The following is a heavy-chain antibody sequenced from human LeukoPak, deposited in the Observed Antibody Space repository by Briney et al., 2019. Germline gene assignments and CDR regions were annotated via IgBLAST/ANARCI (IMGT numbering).Heavy chain of an antibody. Sequence: GGSLRLSCAASGFTFSSYSMNWVRQAPGKGLEWVSSISSSSSYIYYADSVKGRFTISTDNSKTTLYLQMNSLRADDTAIYYCAKGPGAGGNTWYYFDYWGQGTLVTVSS. CDR3: AKGPGAGGNTWYYFDY. V-gene: IGHV3-21*04. CDR1: GFTFSSYS. CDR2: ISSSSSYI. J-gene: IGHJ4*02. D-gene: IGHD6-13*01.